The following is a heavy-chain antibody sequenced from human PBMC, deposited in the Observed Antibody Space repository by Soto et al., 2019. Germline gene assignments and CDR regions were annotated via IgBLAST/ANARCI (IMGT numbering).Heavy chain of an antibody. D-gene: IGHD6-13*01. CDR1: GYTFTSYA. V-gene: IGHV1-3*04. J-gene: IGHJ4*02. CDR2: INTANDNT. CDR3: ARGSSWSYFDY. Sequence: QVQLVQSGAEVKKPGASVKVSCKASGYTFTSYAMHWVRQAPGQRLEWMGSINTANDNTRYSQNFQGRVTITRDPFASTAYMELSSLKSEDTAVYYCARGSSWSYFDYWGQGTLATVSS.